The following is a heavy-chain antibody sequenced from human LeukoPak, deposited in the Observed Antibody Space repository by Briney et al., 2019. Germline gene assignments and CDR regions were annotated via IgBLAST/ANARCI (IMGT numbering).Heavy chain of an antibody. CDR2: IYTSGST. V-gene: IGHV4-4*09. Sequence: SETLSLTCTVSGGSISSYYWSWIRQPPGKGLEWIGYIYTSGSTNYNPSLKSRVTISVDTSKNQFSLKLSSVTAADTAVYYCARSPQYYDFWSGYWGHYSYYMDVWGKGTTVTVSS. J-gene: IGHJ6*03. D-gene: IGHD3-3*01. CDR3: ARSPQYYDFWSGYWGHYSYYMDV. CDR1: GGSISSYY.